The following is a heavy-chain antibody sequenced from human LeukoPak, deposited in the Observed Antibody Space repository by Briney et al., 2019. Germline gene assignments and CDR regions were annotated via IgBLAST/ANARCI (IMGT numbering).Heavy chain of an antibody. D-gene: IGHD2-2*01. CDR2: IYSGGST. CDR3: ARGLGYCTSTTCLLPFDY. Sequence: GGSLRLSCAASGFTVSTYYMTWVRQAPGQVLASVSVIYSGGSTYYADSVKGRFTVSRDNSKSTLYLQMNSLRAEDTAMYYCARGLGYCTSTTCLLPFDYWGQGTLVTVSS. J-gene: IGHJ4*02. V-gene: IGHV3-53*01. CDR1: GFTVSTYY.